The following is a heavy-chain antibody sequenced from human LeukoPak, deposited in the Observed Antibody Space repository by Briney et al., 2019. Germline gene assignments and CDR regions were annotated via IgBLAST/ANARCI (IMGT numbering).Heavy chain of an antibody. Sequence: SETLSLTCAVYGESLNSYYWSWIRQPPGKGLEWIGEINHSGSTNYNPSLKSRVTISVDTSKNQFSLKLSSVTAADTAVYYCARLALGYCSGGSCRQRVWFDPWGQGTLVTVSS. D-gene: IGHD2-15*01. CDR2: INHSGST. J-gene: IGHJ5*02. CDR3: ARLALGYCSGGSCRQRVWFDP. V-gene: IGHV4-34*01. CDR1: GESLNSYY.